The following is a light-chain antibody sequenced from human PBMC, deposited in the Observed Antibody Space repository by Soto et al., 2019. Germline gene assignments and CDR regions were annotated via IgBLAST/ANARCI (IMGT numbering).Light chain of an antibody. V-gene: IGKV1-5*01. Sequence: DIQMTQSPSTLSASVGDTVTITCRASQRISGWLAWHQQKPGKAPKLLIYDVSALKRGVPPRISGSGSGTEIPPPLRSLQPEDFATYYCQQYDSFSVTFGQGTKVDIK. CDR1: QRISGW. CDR2: DVS. CDR3: QQYDSFSVT. J-gene: IGKJ1*01.